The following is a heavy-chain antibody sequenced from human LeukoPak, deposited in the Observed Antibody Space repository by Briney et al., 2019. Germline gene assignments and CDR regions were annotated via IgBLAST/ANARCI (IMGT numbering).Heavy chain of an antibody. CDR3: ARLWNGYRPPDY. J-gene: IGHJ4*02. Sequence: SETLSLTCAVYGGSFSGYYWSWIRQPPGKGLEWIGEINHSGSTNYNPSLKSRVTISVDTSKNQISLKLSSVTAADTAVYYCARLWNGYRPPDYWGQGTLVTVSS. CDR1: GGSFSGYY. V-gene: IGHV4-34*01. D-gene: IGHD5-12*01. CDR2: INHSGST.